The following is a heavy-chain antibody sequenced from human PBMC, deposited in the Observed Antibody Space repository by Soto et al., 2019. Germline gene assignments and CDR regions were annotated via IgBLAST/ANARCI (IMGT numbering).Heavy chain of an antibody. CDR1: GFTFSSYG. CDR3: AKHLLAVPGHLHGMDV. V-gene: IGHV3-30*18. D-gene: IGHD6-19*01. Sequence: QVQLVESGGGVVQPGRSLRLSCAASGFTFSSYGMHWVRQAPGKGLEWVAVISHDGSNKYFADSVKGRFTISRDNSQNTLYLQMNSLRAEDTAVYYCAKHLLAVPGHLHGMDVWGQGTTVTVSS. CDR2: ISHDGSNK. J-gene: IGHJ6*02.